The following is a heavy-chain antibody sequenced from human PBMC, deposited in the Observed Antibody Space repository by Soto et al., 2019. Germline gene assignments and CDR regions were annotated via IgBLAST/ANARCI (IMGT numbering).Heavy chain of an antibody. V-gene: IGHV4-4*07. J-gene: IGHJ3*02. Sequence: PSETLSLTCTVSGGSINGYYWSWIRQPAGKAPEWIGRIYTSGSTNYSPSLRGRVPMSMDASKNQFSLKLTSVTTADTAIYYCAGEGWERELAGFAFHIWGLGTMVTVSS. CDR1: GGSINGYY. D-gene: IGHD1-26*01. CDR2: IYTSGST. CDR3: AGEGWERELAGFAFHI.